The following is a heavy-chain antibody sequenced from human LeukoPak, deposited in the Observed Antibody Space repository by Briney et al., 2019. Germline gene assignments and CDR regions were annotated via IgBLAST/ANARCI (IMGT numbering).Heavy chain of an antibody. D-gene: IGHD2-2*02. J-gene: IGHJ4*02. Sequence: PGGSLRLSCAASGFTFSSYSMTWVRQAPGKGLEWVSYISSSSTIYYADSVKGRFTISRDNAKNSLYLQMNSLRAEDTAVYYCARALGYCSSTSCYSWGQGTLVTVSS. CDR3: ARALGYCSSTSCYS. V-gene: IGHV3-48*01. CDR2: ISSSSTI. CDR1: GFTFSSYS.